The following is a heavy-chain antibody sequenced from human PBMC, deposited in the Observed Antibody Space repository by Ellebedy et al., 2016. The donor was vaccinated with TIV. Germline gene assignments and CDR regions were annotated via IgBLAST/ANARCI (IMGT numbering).Heavy chain of an antibody. D-gene: IGHD6-19*01. J-gene: IGHJ4*02. CDR3: ARLRDALADELDY. CDR2: IYPGDSDA. CDR1: GYSFSSHW. Sequence: GESLKISXQVSGYSFSSHWIAWVRQQPGKGLELLGIIYPGDSDARYSQSFQGQATISSDKSISTAYLHWSGLKVSDTAVYYCARLRDALADELDYWGQGTRVTVSS. V-gene: IGHV5-51*01.